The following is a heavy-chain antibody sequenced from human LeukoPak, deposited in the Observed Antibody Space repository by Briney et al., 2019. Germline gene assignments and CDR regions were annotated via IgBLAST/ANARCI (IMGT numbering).Heavy chain of an antibody. CDR2: IRYDGSNK. CDR1: GFTFSSYG. V-gene: IGHV3-30*02. J-gene: IGHJ4*02. D-gene: IGHD2-21*02. CDR3: VSGGSVVTATPDFDY. Sequence: GGSLRLSCAASGFTFSSYGMHWVRQAPGKGLEWVAFIRYDGSNKYYADSVKGRFTISRDNSKNTLYLRMNSLRAEDTAVYYCVSGGSVVTATPDFDYWGQGTLVTVSS.